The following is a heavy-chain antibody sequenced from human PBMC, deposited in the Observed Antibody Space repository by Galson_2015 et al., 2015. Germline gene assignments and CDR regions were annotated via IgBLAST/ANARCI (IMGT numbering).Heavy chain of an antibody. J-gene: IGHJ5*02. Sequence: SLRLSCAASGFTFSSYAMHWVRQAPGKGLEWVAVISYDGSNKYYADSVKGRFTISRDNSKNTLYLQMNSLRAEDTAVYYCARDVPSYSSSSGWFDPWGQGTLVTVSS. CDR2: ISYDGSNK. CDR3: ARDVPSYSSSSGWFDP. V-gene: IGHV3-30-3*01. D-gene: IGHD6-6*01. CDR1: GFTFSSYA.